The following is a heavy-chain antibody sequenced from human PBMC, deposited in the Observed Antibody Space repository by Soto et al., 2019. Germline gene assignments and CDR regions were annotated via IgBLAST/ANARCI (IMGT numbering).Heavy chain of an antibody. J-gene: IGHJ5*02. V-gene: IGHV4-39*02. CDR3: ARLVVVAPVANA. Sequence: QLKLQESGPGLVKPSETLSLTCSVSGGSISYNSYYWGWIRQPPGKGLEWVGGIFYTGTTYYSPSLKDLVTISVDTSKNSFSLTLTSVTAADTAVYFCARLVVVAPVANAWGQGTLVTVSS. D-gene: IGHD2-2*01. CDR1: GGSISYNSYY. CDR2: IFYTGTT.